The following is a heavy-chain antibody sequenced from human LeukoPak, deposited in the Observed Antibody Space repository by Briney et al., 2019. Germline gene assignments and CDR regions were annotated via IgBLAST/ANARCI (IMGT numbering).Heavy chain of an antibody. CDR3: ARYLGCSSTSCPVAFDAFDI. CDR1: GFTFSSYS. J-gene: IGHJ3*02. CDR2: IYSGGST. Sequence: GGSLRLSCAASGFTFSSYSMNWVRQAPGKGLEWVSVIYSGGSTYYADSVKGRFTISRDNSKNTLYLQMNSLRAEDTAVYYCARYLGCSSTSCPVAFDAFDIWGQGTMVTVSS. V-gene: IGHV3-66*01. D-gene: IGHD2-2*01.